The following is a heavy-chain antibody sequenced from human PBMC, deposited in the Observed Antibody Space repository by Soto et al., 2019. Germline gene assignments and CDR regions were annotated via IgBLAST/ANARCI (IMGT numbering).Heavy chain of an antibody. CDR1: GFTFDDYA. CDR3: AKGGQLLTEGGGY. D-gene: IGHD2-2*01. V-gene: IGHV3-9*01. Sequence: EVQVVESGGGLVQPGRSLRLSCAASGFTFDDYAMHWVRQAPGKGLEWVSGISWNSGSIGYADSVKGRFTISRDNAKNSLYLQMNSLRAEDTALYYCAKGGQLLTEGGGYWGQGTLVTVSS. J-gene: IGHJ4*02. CDR2: ISWNSGSI.